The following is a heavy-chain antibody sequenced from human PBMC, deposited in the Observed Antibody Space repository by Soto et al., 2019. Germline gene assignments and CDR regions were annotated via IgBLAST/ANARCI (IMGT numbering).Heavy chain of an antibody. CDR3: ARDTPRGYSYGSFDY. CDR1: GGSISSGGYY. Sequence: LSLTCTVSGGSISSGGYYWSWIRQHPGKGLEWIGYIYYSGSTYYNPSLKSRVTISVDTSKNQFSLKLSSVTAADTAVYYCARDTPRGYSYGSFDYWGQGTLVTVSS. J-gene: IGHJ4*02. CDR2: IYYSGST. V-gene: IGHV4-31*03. D-gene: IGHD5-18*01.